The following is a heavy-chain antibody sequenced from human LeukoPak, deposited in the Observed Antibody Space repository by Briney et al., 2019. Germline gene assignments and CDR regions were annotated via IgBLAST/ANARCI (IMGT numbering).Heavy chain of an antibody. V-gene: IGHV1-18*04. Sequence: ASVKVSCKASGYTFTGYYMHWVRQAPGQGLEWMGWISAYNGNTNYAQKLQGRVTMTTDTSTSTAYMELRSLRSDDTAVYYCARARRGGTLGYWGQGTLVTVSS. CDR2: ISAYNGNT. CDR1: GYTFTGYY. CDR3: ARARRGGTLGY. J-gene: IGHJ4*02. D-gene: IGHD2-15*01.